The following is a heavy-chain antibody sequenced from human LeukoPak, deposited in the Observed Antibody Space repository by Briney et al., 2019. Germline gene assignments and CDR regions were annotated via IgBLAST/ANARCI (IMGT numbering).Heavy chain of an antibody. CDR2: ITAYKGNT. V-gene: IGHV1-18*01. D-gene: IGHD1-26*01. Sequence: ASVKISCTASGYTLNSYGISWVRQAPGQGLELMGWITAYKGNTNYAQKIQGRVTMSTDTTTSTAYMELRSLRSDDTAVYYCARGHRLVGATSIDYLDYWGQGTLVTVSS. CDR1: GYTLNSYG. CDR3: ARGHRLVGATSIDYLDY. J-gene: IGHJ4*02.